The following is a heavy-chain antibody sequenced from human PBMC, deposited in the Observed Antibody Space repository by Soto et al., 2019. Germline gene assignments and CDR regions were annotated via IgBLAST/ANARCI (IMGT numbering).Heavy chain of an antibody. CDR3: ARDGVIAVAGPRCDH. J-gene: IGHJ4*02. V-gene: IGHV1-18*01. Sequence: ASVKVSCKASGYTFTSYGISWVRQAPGQGLEWMGWISAYNGNTNYAQKLQGRVTMTTDTSTSTAYMELRSLGSDDTAVYYCARDGVIAVAGPRCDHWGQGTLVTVSS. CDR1: GYTFTSYG. D-gene: IGHD6-19*01. CDR2: ISAYNGNT.